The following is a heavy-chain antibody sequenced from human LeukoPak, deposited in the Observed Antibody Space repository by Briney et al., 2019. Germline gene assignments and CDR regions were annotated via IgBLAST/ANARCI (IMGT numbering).Heavy chain of an antibody. CDR1: GFTFSSYG. Sequence: PGGSLRLSCAASGFTFSSYGMHWVRQAPGKGLEWVAVISYDGSNKYYADSVKGRFTISRENSKNTLYLQMNSLRAEDTAVYYCAKSRVAYCGGDCYWTLYGMDVWGQGTTVTVSS. CDR3: AKSRVAYCGGDCYWTLYGMDV. D-gene: IGHD2-21*02. CDR2: ISYDGSNK. J-gene: IGHJ6*02. V-gene: IGHV3-30*18.